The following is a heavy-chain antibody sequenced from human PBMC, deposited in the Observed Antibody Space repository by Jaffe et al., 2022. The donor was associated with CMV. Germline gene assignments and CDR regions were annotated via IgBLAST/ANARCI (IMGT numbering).Heavy chain of an antibody. V-gene: IGHV3-66*01. CDR2: IYRDGNS. Sequence: EVLLVESGGGLVQPGGSLRLSCAASGFTVDSNYMSWVRQAPGKGLEWVSLIYRDGNSYYADSVKGRFIISRDSSKNTVFLQMNSLKVEDTAVYYCVRRVEYWGQGTLVTVSS. CDR1: GFTVDSNY. CDR3: VRRVEY. D-gene: IGHD2-2*01. J-gene: IGHJ4*02.